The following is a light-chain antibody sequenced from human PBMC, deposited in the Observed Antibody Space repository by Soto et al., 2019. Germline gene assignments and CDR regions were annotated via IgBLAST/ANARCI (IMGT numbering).Light chain of an antibody. J-gene: IGKJ1*01. CDR1: RSVSDS. CDR3: QQYDYSRT. CDR2: DVS. V-gene: IGKV1-5*01. Sequence: EIQMTQSTSTLSASVGDTFTITFRASRSVSDSLAWYQVKPGEAPKLLIFDVSNLETGVPSRFSGSGSGTEFSLTIRGLQPDDFATYYCQQYDYSRTFGQGTKVDIK.